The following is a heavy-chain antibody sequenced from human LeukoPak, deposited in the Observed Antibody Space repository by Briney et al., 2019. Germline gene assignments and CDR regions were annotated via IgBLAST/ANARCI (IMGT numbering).Heavy chain of an antibody. D-gene: IGHD3-9*01. J-gene: IGHJ5*02. CDR2: IYYSGST. Sequence: PSETLSLTCTVSGGSISSYYWSWIRQPPGKGLEWIGYIYYSGSTNYNPSLKSRVTISVDTSKNQFSLKLSSVTAADTAVYYCARDRLGYDILTGYYIEPQAFDPWSQGTLVTVSS. V-gene: IGHV4-59*01. CDR1: GGSISSYY. CDR3: ARDRLGYDILTGYYIEPQAFDP.